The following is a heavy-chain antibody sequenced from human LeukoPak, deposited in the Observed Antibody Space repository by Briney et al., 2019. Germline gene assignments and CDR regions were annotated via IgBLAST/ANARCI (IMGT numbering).Heavy chain of an antibody. V-gene: IGHV3-23*01. CDR1: GFSFNRFA. Sequence: GGSLRLSCVASGFSFNRFAMSWVRHAPGKGLEWVSSVSGSGGTTRHAESVKGRFTISKDNSKSTMFLQLNSLRAEDTAVYYCTKDHISCVGAGCLLHEDWGQGTLVTVSS. CDR2: VSGSGGTT. D-gene: IGHD3-9*01. CDR3: TKDHISCVGAGCLLHED. J-gene: IGHJ4*02.